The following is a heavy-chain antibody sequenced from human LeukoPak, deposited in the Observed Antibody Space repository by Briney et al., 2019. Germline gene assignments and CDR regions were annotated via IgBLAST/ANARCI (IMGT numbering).Heavy chain of an antibody. V-gene: IGHV5-51*01. CDR3: ARHFGGSYYDDY. Sequence: HGESLKISCKGSGYRFSTYWIAWVRQMPGKGLEWMGIIYPGDSDTRYSPSFQGQVTISADKSISTAYLQWSSLKASDAAMYYCARHFGGSYYDDYWGQGTLVTVSS. CDR2: IYPGDSDT. D-gene: IGHD1-26*01. CDR1: GYRFSTYW. J-gene: IGHJ4*02.